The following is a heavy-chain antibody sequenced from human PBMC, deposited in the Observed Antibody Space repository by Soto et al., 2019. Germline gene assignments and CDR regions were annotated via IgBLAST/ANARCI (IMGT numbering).Heavy chain of an antibody. CDR2: IIPILGIA. V-gene: IGHV1-69*02. J-gene: IGHJ6*02. CDR1: GGTFSSYT. CDR3: ARLVTICYYYYYGMDV. D-gene: IGHD3-9*01. Sequence: QVQLVQSGAEVKKPGSSVKVSCKASGGTFSSYTISWVRQAPGQGLEWMGRIIPILGIANYAQKFQGRVTITADKSTSRAYMELSSLRSEDKAVYYCARLVTICYYYYYGMDVWGQGTTVTVSS.